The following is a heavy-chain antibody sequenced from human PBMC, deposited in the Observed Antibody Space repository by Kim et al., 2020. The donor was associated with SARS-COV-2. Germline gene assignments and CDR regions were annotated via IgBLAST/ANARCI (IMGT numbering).Heavy chain of an antibody. J-gene: IGHJ5*02. V-gene: IGHV3-53*01. CDR3: ARYVRRQLVGWFDP. D-gene: IGHD6-6*01. Sequence: AAPVKGRFTISRDNSKNTLYLQMNSLRAEDTAVYYCARYVRRQLVGWFDPWGQGTLVTVSS.